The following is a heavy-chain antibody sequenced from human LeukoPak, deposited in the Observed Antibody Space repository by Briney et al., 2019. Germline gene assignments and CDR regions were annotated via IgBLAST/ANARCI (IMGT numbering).Heavy chain of an antibody. CDR1: GGSISSYY. Sequence: SETLSLTCTVSGGSISSYYWSWIRQPPGKGLEWIGYIYYSGSTNYNPSPKSRVTISVDTSKNQFSLKLSSVTAADTAVYYCARASGSPRWFDYWGQGTLVTVSS. V-gene: IGHV4-59*01. J-gene: IGHJ4*02. D-gene: IGHD1-26*01. CDR2: IYYSGST. CDR3: ARASGSPRWFDY.